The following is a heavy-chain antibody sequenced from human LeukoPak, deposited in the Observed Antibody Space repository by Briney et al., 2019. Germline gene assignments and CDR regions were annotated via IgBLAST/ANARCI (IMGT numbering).Heavy chain of an antibody. CDR2: INHSGST. V-gene: IGHV4-34*01. Sequence: PSETLSLTCAVYGGSFSGYYWSWIRQPPGKGLEWIWEINHSGSTNYNPSLKSRFTISVDTSKNQFTLKLSSVTAADTAVYYCARADYGLKYYLDYWGQGTLVTVSS. D-gene: IGHD4-17*01. J-gene: IGHJ4*02. CDR1: GGSFSGYY. CDR3: ARADYGLKYYLDY.